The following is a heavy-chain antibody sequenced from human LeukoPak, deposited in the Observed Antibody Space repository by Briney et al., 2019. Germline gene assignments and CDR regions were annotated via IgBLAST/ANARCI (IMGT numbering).Heavy chain of an antibody. CDR2: INPSGGNT. Sequence: ASVKVSCKASGYTFTSYFMYWVRQAPGQGLEWMGLINPSGGNTRYAQKFQDRVTMTRDTSTSTVYMELRSLRSDDTAVYYCARDDYGDSKGRFDPWGQGTLVTVSS. V-gene: IGHV1-46*01. CDR3: ARDDYGDSKGRFDP. D-gene: IGHD4-17*01. J-gene: IGHJ5*02. CDR1: GYTFTSYF.